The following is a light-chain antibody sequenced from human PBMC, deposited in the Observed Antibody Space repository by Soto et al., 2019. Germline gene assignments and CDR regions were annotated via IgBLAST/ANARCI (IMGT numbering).Light chain of an antibody. CDR3: QQYSKWPPRYT. J-gene: IGKJ2*01. CDR1: QIVSSY. V-gene: IGKV3-15*01. Sequence: EIVLTQSPATLSLSPGERATLSCRASQIVSSYLAWYQQKPGQAPRLLISEASTRASDIPSRFSGSGSGTDFSLTISSLQSEDFAIYFCQQYSKWPPRYTFGQGTKVDI. CDR2: EAS.